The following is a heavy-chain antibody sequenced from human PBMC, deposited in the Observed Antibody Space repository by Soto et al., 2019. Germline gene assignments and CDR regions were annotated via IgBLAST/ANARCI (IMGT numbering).Heavy chain of an antibody. J-gene: IGHJ6*02. CDR3: AKDILIVPDYYYYGMDV. CDR2: ISGSGGST. D-gene: IGHD2-2*01. Sequence: GSLRLSCAASGFTFSSYAMSWVRQAPGKGLEWVSAISGSGGSTYYADSVKGRFTISRDNSKNTLYLQMNSLRAEDTAVYYCAKDILIVPDYYYYGMDVWGQGTTVTAP. V-gene: IGHV3-23*01. CDR1: GFTFSSYA.